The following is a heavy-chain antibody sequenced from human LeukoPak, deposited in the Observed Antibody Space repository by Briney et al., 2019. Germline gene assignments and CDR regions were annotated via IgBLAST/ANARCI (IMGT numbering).Heavy chain of an antibody. CDR1: GITLINYG. CDR2: ISDSGGRT. J-gene: IGHJ4*02. D-gene: IGHD3-22*01. CDR3: AKRGVVIRVILVGFHKEAYYFDS. Sequence: GGALRLSCAVSGITLINYGMSWVRQAPRKGLEWVARISDSGGRTNYADSVKGRFTISRDNPKNTLYLQMNSLRAEDTAVYFCAKRGVVIRVILVGFHKEAYYFDSWGQGALVTVSS. V-gene: IGHV3-23*01.